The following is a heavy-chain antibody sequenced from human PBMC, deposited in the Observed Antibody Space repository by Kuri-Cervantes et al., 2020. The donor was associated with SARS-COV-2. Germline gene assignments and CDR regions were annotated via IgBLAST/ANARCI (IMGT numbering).Heavy chain of an antibody. CDR2: IDWDDDK. V-gene: IGHV2-70*11. CDR1: GFSLSNARMG. Sequence: SGPTLVKPTETLTLTCTVSGFSLSNARMGVSWIRQPPGKALEWLARIDWDDDKYYSTSLKTRLTISKDTSKNQVVLTMTNMDPVDTATYYCARIPSGGNPIDYWGQGTLVTVSS. J-gene: IGHJ4*02. CDR3: ARIPSGGNPIDY. D-gene: IGHD1-14*01.